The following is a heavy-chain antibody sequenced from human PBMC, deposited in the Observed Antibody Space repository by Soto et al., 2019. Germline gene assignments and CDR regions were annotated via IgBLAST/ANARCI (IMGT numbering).Heavy chain of an antibody. CDR2: MNPNSGNT. CDR1: GYTFTSYD. V-gene: IGHV1-8*01. D-gene: IGHD3-3*01. J-gene: IGHJ6*02. Sequence: ASVKVSCKASGYTFTSYDINCVRQATGQGLEWMGWMNPNSGNTGYAQKFQGRVTMTRNTSISTAYMKRSSLRSEDTAVYYCARQFVTIFGVVTQYGMDVWGQGTTVTVSS. CDR3: ARQFVTIFGVVTQYGMDV.